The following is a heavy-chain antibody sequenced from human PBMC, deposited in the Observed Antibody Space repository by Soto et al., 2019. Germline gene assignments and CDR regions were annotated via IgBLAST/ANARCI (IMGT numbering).Heavy chain of an antibody. V-gene: IGHV4-31*03. Sequence: QVQLQESGPGLVKPSQTLSLTCTVSGGSISSGGYFWSWIRQHPGKGLEWIGFIYYSGSTYYNPSLKRRVTISVDTSKNQLSLKLSSVTAADTAVYYCAREGAAPYYYSGMDVWGQGTTVTVSS. CDR1: GGSISSGGYF. CDR2: IYYSGST. J-gene: IGHJ6*02. D-gene: IGHD6-6*01. CDR3: AREGAAPYYYSGMDV.